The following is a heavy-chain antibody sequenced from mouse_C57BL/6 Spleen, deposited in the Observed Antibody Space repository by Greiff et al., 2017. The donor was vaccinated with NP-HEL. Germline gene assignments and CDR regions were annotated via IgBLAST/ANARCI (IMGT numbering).Heavy chain of an antibody. Sequence: QVQLQQSGPGLVQPSQSLSITCTVSGFSLTSYGVHWVRQSPGKGLEWLGVIWSGGSTDYNAAFISRLSISKDNSKSQVFFKRNSLQADDTAIYYCAIQLRLFYAMDYWGQGTSVTVSS. J-gene: IGHJ4*01. CDR2: IWSGGST. CDR1: GFSLTSYG. D-gene: IGHD3-2*02. CDR3: AIQLRLFYAMDY. V-gene: IGHV2-2*01.